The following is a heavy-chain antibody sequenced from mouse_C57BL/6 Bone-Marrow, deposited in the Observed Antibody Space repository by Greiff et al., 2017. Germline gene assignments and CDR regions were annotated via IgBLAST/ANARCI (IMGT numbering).Heavy chain of an antibody. Sequence: VQLQQSGAELVRPGSSVKMSCKTSGYTFTSYGINWVKQRPGQGLEWIGYIYTGNGYTEYNEKFKGKATLTSDTSSSTAYMPLSSLTSEDSAIYFCARGGYTAVVAYFDYWGQGTTLTVSS. CDR1: GYTFTSYG. CDR3: ARGGYTAVVAYFDY. CDR2: IYTGNGYT. D-gene: IGHD1-1*01. J-gene: IGHJ2*01. V-gene: IGHV1-58*01.